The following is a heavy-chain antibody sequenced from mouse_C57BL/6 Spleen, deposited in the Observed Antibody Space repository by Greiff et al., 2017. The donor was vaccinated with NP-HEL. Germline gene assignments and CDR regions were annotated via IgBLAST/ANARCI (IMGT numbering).Heavy chain of an antibody. CDR1: GFSLNSYG. D-gene: IGHD5-5*01. V-gene: IGHV2-6-1*01. Sequence: VQLQQSGPGLVAPSQSLSITCTVSGFSLNSYGVHWVRQTPGKGLEWLVVIWSDGSTTYNSALKSRLSISKDNSKSQVFLKRNSLQTDDTAMYYCARQTTLWYYAMDYWGQGTSVTVSS. CDR3: ARQTTLWYYAMDY. CDR2: IWSDGST. J-gene: IGHJ4*01.